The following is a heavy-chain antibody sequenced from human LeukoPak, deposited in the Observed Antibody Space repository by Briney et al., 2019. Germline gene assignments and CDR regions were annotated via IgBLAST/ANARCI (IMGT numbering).Heavy chain of an antibody. J-gene: IGHJ4*02. D-gene: IGHD5-12*01. Sequence: GGSLRLSCAASGFTFSAHSMTWVRQAPGKGLEWVSGISASGDATFYADSVKGRFTISRDNSKNTVDLQMNSLRAADTAVYYCTKWSGYGDSWGQGTLVTVSS. CDR3: TKWSGYGDS. CDR2: ISASGDAT. CDR1: GFTFSAHS. V-gene: IGHV3-23*01.